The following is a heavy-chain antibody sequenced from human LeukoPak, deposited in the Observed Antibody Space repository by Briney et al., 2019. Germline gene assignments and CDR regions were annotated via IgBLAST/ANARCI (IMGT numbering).Heavy chain of an antibody. V-gene: IGHV1-2*02. D-gene: IGHD6-13*01. CDR2: INPNSGGT. Sequence: ASVKVFCKASGYTFTGYYMHWVRQAPGQGLEWMGWINPNSGGTNYAQKFQGRVTMTRDTSISTAYMELSRLRSDDTAVYYCARVIAAAGTHYYYYYGMDVWGQGTTVTVSS. J-gene: IGHJ6*02. CDR1: GYTFTGYY. CDR3: ARVIAAAGTHYYYYYGMDV.